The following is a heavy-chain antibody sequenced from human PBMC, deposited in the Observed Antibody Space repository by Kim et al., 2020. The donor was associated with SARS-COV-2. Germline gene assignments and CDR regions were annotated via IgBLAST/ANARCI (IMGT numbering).Heavy chain of an antibody. V-gene: IGHV3-21*01. CDR1: GFTFSSYS. D-gene: IGHD3-22*01. CDR2: ISSSSSYI. Sequence: GGSLRLSCAASGFTFSSYSMNWVRQAPGKGLEWVSSISSSSSYIYYADSVKGRFTISRDNAKNSLYLQMNSLRAEDTAVYYCAREITMIDFDYWGQGTLVTVSS. CDR3: AREITMIDFDY. J-gene: IGHJ4*02.